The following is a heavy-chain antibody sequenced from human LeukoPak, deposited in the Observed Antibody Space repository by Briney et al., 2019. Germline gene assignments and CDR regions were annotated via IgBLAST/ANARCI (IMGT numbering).Heavy chain of an antibody. CDR3: ARPNYDILTGYGRNSYYYGLDV. CDR2: IWSDGSNR. CDR1: GFTFSTYG. D-gene: IGHD3-9*01. V-gene: IGHV3-33*01. Sequence: GGSLRLSCAASGFTFSTYGMHWVRQAPGKGLEWVAIIWSDGSNRYYADSVKGRFTISRDNSKNTLYLLMNSLRAEDTAVYYCARPNYDILTGYGRNSYYYGLDVWGHGTTVTVSS. J-gene: IGHJ6*02.